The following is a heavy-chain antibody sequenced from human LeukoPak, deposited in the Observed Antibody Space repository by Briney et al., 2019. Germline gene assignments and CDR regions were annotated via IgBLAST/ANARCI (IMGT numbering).Heavy chain of an antibody. CDR3: ARDRSAYSSSWHLFDY. J-gene: IGHJ4*02. D-gene: IGHD6-13*01. Sequence: SVKVSFKASGYTFTSYGSSWVRQAPGQGLEWMGWISAYNGNTNYAQKLQGRVTMTTDTSTSTAYMELRSLRSDDTAVYYCARDRSAYSSSWHLFDYWGQGTLVTVSS. V-gene: IGHV1-18*04. CDR2: ISAYNGNT. CDR1: GYTFTSYG.